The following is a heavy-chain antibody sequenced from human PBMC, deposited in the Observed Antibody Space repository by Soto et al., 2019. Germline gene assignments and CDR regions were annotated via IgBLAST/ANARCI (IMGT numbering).Heavy chain of an antibody. J-gene: IGHJ4*02. CDR1: GFTFSSYA. CDR3: ARDQGIGYSSSSDFTD. Sequence: GGSLRLSCAASGFTFSSYAMHWVRQAPGKGLEWVAVISYDGSNKYYADSVKGRFTIPRDNSKNTLYLQMNSLRAEDTAVYYCARDQGIGYSSSSDFTDWGQGTLVTVSS. CDR2: ISYDGSNK. V-gene: IGHV3-30-3*01. D-gene: IGHD6-6*01.